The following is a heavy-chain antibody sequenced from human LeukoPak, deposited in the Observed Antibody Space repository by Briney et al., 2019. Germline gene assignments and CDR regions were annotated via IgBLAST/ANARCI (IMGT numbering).Heavy chain of an antibody. CDR1: GGSFSGYY. D-gene: IGHD4-17*01. CDR3: ARVLGAVTTNIDY. Sequence: SETVSLTCAVYGGSFSGYYWSWIRQTPGKGLEWIGEINHSGSTNYNPSLKSRVTISVDTSKNQFSLKLSSVTAADTAVYYCARVLGAVTTNIDYWGQGTLVTVSS. J-gene: IGHJ4*02. CDR2: INHSGST. V-gene: IGHV4-34*01.